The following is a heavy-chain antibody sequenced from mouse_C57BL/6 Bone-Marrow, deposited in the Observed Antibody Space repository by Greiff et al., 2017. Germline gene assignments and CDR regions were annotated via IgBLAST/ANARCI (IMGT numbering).Heavy chain of an antibody. CDR3: VRGYYGSPHYFDY. Sequence: EVQGVESGGGLVQPKGSLKLSCAASGFSFNTYAMNWVRQAPGKGLEWVARIRSKSNNYATYYADSVKDRFTISRDDSESMLYLQMNNLKTEDTAMYYCVRGYYGSPHYFDYWGQGTTLTVSS. CDR2: IRSKSNNYAT. CDR1: GFSFNTYA. J-gene: IGHJ2*01. D-gene: IGHD1-1*01. V-gene: IGHV10-1*01.